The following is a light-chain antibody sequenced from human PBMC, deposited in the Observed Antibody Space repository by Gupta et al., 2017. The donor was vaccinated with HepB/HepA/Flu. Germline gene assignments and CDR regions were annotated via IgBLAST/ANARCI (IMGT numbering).Light chain of an antibody. CDR2: DAS. V-gene: IGKV3-11*01. J-gene: IGKJ4*01. CDR1: PSVSSY. Sequence: EIVLTQSPVTLSLSPGESATLSSRPSPSVSSYLAWYQQKPGQAPRLLIYDASNRATGIPARFSGSGSGTDFTLTISSLEPEDFAVYYCQQCCNWPLTFGGGTKVEIK. CDR3: QQCCNWPLT.